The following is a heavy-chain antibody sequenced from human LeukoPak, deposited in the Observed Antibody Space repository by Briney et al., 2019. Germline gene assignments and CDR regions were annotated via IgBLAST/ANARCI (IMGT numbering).Heavy chain of an antibody. J-gene: IGHJ4*02. Sequence: GSLRLSCAASGFTFSSYWMSWVRQAPGKGLEWVANIKQDGSEKYYVDSVKGRFTISRDNAKNSLYLQMNSLRAEDTAVYYCAGFGYSSGWYEDYFDYWGQGTLVTVSS. CDR2: IKQDGSEK. CDR3: AGFGYSSGWYEDYFDY. V-gene: IGHV3-7*01. CDR1: GFTFSSYW. D-gene: IGHD6-19*01.